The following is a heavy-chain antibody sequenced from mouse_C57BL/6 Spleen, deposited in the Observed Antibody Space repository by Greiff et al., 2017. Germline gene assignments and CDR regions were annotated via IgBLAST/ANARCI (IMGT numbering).Heavy chain of an antibody. J-gene: IGHJ4*01. CDR1: GFTFSDYY. D-gene: IGHD1-1*01. Sequence: EVHLVESGGGLVQPGGSLKLSCAASGFTFSDYYMYWVRQTPEKRLEWVAYISNGGGSTYSPDTVKGRFTISRDNAKNTLYLQMSRLKSEDTAMYYCARRGYGDAMDYWGQGTSVTVSS. V-gene: IGHV5-12*01. CDR3: ARRGYGDAMDY. CDR2: ISNGGGST.